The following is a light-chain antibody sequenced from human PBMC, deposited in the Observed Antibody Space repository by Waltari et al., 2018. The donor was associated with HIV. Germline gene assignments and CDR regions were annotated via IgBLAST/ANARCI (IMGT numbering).Light chain of an antibody. CDR1: QSVSSN. Sequence: EIVMTQSPATLSVSPGERATLSCRASQSVSSNLAWYQQKPGQSPRLLIYGASSSATGIPARFSGIGSGTEFTLTIISLQSEDFAVYYCQQYNNWPPLMYTFGQGTKLEIK. CDR2: GAS. J-gene: IGKJ2*01. CDR3: QQYNNWPPLMYT. V-gene: IGKV3-15*01.